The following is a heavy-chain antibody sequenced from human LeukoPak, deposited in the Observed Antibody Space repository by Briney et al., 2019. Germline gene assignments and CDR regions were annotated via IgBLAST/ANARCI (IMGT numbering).Heavy chain of an antibody. CDR2: MRQDGSEK. Sequence: GGSLRLSCAVSGFTSSTAWLTWVRQAPGKGLEWVADMRQDGSEKYYVDSVKGRFTISRDNAKNSLYLQMNSLRAEDTAVYYCARVSLGDSSGYYYDYYYYYYMDVWGKGTTVTVSS. V-gene: IGHV3-7*01. D-gene: IGHD3-22*01. CDR1: GFTSSTAW. J-gene: IGHJ6*03. CDR3: ARVSLGDSSGYYYDYYYYYYMDV.